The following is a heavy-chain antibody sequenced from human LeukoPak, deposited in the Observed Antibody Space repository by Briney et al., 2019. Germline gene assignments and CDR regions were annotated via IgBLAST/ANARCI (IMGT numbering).Heavy chain of an antibody. CDR3: ARVSYGDPYYFDY. J-gene: IGHJ4*02. V-gene: IGHV4-39*01. CDR2: TYYTGGT. CDR1: GGSVTTSSYY. Sequence: SETLSLTCSVSGGSVTTSSYYWGWIRQPPEKGLEWIGSTYYTGGTYYSPSLKSRVTISVDTSKNQYSLKLSSVTAADTAVYYCARVSYGDPYYFDYWGQGTLVTVSS. D-gene: IGHD5-18*01.